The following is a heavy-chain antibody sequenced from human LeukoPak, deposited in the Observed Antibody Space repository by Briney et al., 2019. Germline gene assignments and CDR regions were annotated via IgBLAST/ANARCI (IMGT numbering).Heavy chain of an antibody. D-gene: IGHD2-15*01. Sequence: SVKVSCKASGGTFSSYAISWVRQAPGQGLEWMGGIIPIFGTANYAQKFQGRVTITADESTSTAYMGLSSLRSEDTAVYYCARGDDTRYCSGGSCYRRLDVWGKGTTVTVSS. CDR3: ARGDDTRYCSGGSCYRRLDV. V-gene: IGHV1-69*01. CDR1: GGTFSSYA. J-gene: IGHJ6*04. CDR2: IIPIFGTA.